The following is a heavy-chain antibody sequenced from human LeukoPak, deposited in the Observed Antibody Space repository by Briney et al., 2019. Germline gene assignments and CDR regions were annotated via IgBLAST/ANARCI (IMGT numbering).Heavy chain of an antibody. V-gene: IGHV3-21*01. CDR3: ARDLCSGGSCYTNIDY. CDR1: GFTFSSYS. Sequence: GGSLRLSCAASGFTFSSYSMNWVRQAPGKGLEWVSSISSSSSYIYYADSVKGRFTISKDNAKNSLYLQMNSLRAEDTAVYYCARDLCSGGSCYTNIDYWGQGTLVTVSS. D-gene: IGHD2-15*01. J-gene: IGHJ4*02. CDR2: ISSSSSYI.